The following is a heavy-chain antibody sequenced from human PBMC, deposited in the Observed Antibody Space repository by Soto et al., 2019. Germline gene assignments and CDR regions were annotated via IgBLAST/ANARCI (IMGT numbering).Heavy chain of an antibody. D-gene: IGHD6-13*01. CDR3: ARDHSSSWYRAFDI. CDR1: EYTFIGYY. V-gene: IGHV1-2*02. J-gene: IGHJ3*02. CDR2: INPNTSGT. Sequence: ASVKVSCKASEYTFIGYYMHWVRQAPGQGLEWMGWINPNTSGTNYAQKFQDRVTMARDTSISTAYMELSRLRSDDTAVYYCARDHSSSWYRAFDIWGQGTMVTVSS.